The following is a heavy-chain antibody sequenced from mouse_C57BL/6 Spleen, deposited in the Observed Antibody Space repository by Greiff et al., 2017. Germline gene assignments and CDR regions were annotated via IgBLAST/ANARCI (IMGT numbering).Heavy chain of an antibody. Sequence: QVQLQQPRAELVKPGASVKLSCKASGKTITRSRMHWVKQRTDRSLEWIGRNEPNSGGPKYNETFKNKDTLTVDKPSSTAYMQLSSLTSEDSAVYYCARSRSYGIYYYAMDYWGQGTSVTVSS. D-gene: IGHD2-10*02. J-gene: IGHJ4*01. CDR1: GKTITRSR. V-gene: IGHV1-72*01. CDR2: NEPNSGGP. CDR3: ARSRSYGIYYYAMDY.